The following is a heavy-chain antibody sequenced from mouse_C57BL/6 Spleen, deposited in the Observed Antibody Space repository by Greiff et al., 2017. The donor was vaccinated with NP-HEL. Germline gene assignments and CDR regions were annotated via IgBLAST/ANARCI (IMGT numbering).Heavy chain of an antibody. CDR3: ARRIYGNYERGAMDY. V-gene: IGHV5-17*01. Sequence: EVQGVESGGGLVKPGGSLKLSCAASGFTFSDYGMHWVRQAPEKGLEWVAYISSGSSTIYYADTVKGRFTISRDNAKNTLFLQMTSLRSEDTAMYYCARRIYGNYERGAMDYWGQGTSVTVSS. CDR1: GFTFSDYG. D-gene: IGHD2-1*01. J-gene: IGHJ4*01. CDR2: ISSGSSTI.